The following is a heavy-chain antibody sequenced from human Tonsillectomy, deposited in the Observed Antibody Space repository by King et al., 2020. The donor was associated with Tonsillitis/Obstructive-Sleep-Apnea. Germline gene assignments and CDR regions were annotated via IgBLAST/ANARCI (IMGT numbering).Heavy chain of an antibody. V-gene: IGHV1-18*01. CDR2: ISVYNGNT. Sequence: VQLVESGAEVKKPGASVKVSCKASGYTFTNYGISWVRQAPGQGLEWMGWISVYNGNTNYAQKLQGRVTMTTDTSTSTAYMEVRSLRSDDTAVYYCARDSMSHYYDSSGYYTFAYWGQGTLVTVSS. CDR1: GYTFTNYG. CDR3: ARDSMSHYYDSSGYYTFAY. D-gene: IGHD3-22*01. J-gene: IGHJ4*02.